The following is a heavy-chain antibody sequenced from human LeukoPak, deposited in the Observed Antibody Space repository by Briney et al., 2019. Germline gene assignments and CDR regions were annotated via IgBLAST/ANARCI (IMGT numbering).Heavy chain of an antibody. CDR3: ARGGWGYCSGGSCHIDY. V-gene: IGHV3-33*01. CDR2: IWYDGSNK. CDR1: GFTFSSYG. D-gene: IGHD2-15*01. Sequence: PGGSLRLSCAASGFTFSSYGMHWVRQAPGKGLEWVAVIWYDGSNKYYADSVKGRFTISRDNSKNTLYLQMNSLRAEDTAVYYCARGGWGYCSGGSCHIDYWGQGTLVTVSS. J-gene: IGHJ4*02.